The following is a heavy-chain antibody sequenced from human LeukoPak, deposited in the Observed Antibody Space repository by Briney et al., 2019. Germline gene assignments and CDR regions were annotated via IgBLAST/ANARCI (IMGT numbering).Heavy chain of an antibody. CDR1: GYTFTGYY. CDR2: INPNSGGT. J-gene: IGHJ4*02. V-gene: IGHV1-2*02. CDR3: ARGDSSGYYPDY. D-gene: IGHD3-22*01. Sequence: ASVKVSCKASGYTFTGYYMHWVRQAPGQGLEWMGWINPNSGGTNYAQKFQGRVTMTRDTSISTAYMELSSLRSEDTAVYYCARGDSSGYYPDYWGQGTLVTVSS.